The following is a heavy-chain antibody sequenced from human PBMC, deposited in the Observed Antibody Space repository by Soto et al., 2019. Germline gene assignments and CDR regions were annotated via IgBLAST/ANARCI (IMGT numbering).Heavy chain of an antibody. CDR2: ISGSGGST. Sequence: PGGSLRLSCAASGFTFSSYAMSWVRQAPGKGLEWVSAISGSGGSTYYADSVKGRFTISRDNSKNTLYLQMNSLRAEDTAVYYCAKDHRMVRGVIWWDFNYYYYMDVWGKGTTVTVSS. J-gene: IGHJ6*03. CDR3: AKDHRMVRGVIWWDFNYYYYMDV. V-gene: IGHV3-23*01. D-gene: IGHD3-10*01. CDR1: GFTFSSYA.